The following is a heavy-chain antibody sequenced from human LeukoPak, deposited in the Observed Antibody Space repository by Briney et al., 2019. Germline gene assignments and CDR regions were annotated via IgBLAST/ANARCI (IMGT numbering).Heavy chain of an antibody. CDR3: ARDNWNYGSSMDV. V-gene: IGHV4-59*02. CDR2: IYYSGST. D-gene: IGHD1-7*01. CDR1: GGSVSSYY. J-gene: IGHJ6*02. Sequence: SETLSLTCTVSGGSVSSYYWSWIRQPPGKGLEWIGYIYYSGSTNYNPSLKSRVTISVDTSKNQFSLKLSSVTAADTAVYHCARDNWNYGSSMDVWGQGTTVAVSS.